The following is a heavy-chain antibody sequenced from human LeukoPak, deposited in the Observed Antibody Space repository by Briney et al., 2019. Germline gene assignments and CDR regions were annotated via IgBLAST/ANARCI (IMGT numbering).Heavy chain of an antibody. D-gene: IGHD2-15*01. CDR2: FDPEDGET. CDR3: ATGPYCSGGSCYPGDFDY. CDR1: GYTLTELS. Sequence: ASVKVSCKVSGYTLTELSMHWVRQAPGKGLEWMGGFDPEDGETIYAQKFQGRVTMTEDTSTDTAYMELSSLRSEDTAVYYCATGPYCSGGSCYPGDFDYWGQGTLVTVSS. V-gene: IGHV1-24*01. J-gene: IGHJ4*02.